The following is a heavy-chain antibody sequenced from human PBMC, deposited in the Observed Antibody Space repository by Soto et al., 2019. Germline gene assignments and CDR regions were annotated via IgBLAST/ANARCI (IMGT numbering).Heavy chain of an antibody. J-gene: IGHJ3*02. V-gene: IGHV3-30-3*01. CDR1: GFTFSSYA. Sequence: QVQLVESGGGVVQPGRSLRLSCAASGFTFSSYAMHWVRQAPGKGLEWVAVISYDGSNKYYADSVKGRFTISRDNSKNTLYLQMNSLRAEDTAVYYCARDFRPGMVRGVSASDIWGQGTMVTVSS. CDR3: ARDFRPGMVRGVSASDI. D-gene: IGHD3-10*01. CDR2: ISYDGSNK.